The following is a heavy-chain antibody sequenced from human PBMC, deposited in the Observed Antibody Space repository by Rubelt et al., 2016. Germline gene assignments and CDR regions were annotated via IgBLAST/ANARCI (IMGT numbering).Heavy chain of an antibody. Sequence: QVQLQQWGAGLLKPSETLSLTCAVYGGSFSGYYWSWIRQPPGKGLEWIGEINHSGSTNYNPSLKSRVTVSVDTSKNQFSLKLSSVTAADTAVYYCARGLARAAAAPRLLWFDPWGQGTLVTVSS. CDR3: ARGLARAAAAPRLLWFDP. D-gene: IGHD6-13*01. CDR1: GGSFSGYY. V-gene: IGHV4-34*01. CDR2: INHSGST. J-gene: IGHJ5*02.